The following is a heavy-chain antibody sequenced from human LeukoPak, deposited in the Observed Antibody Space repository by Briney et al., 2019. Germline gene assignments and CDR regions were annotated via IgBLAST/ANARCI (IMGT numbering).Heavy chain of an antibody. D-gene: IGHD6-6*01. CDR2: ISGSGGST. Sequence: GGSLRLSCAASGFTFSSYAMSGVRQAPGKGLEGVSAISGSGGSTYYADSVKGRFTISRDNSKNTLYLQMNSLRAEDTAVYYCAKDRTGSSSVERDWGQGTLVTVSS. CDR1: GFTFSSYA. J-gene: IGHJ4*02. V-gene: IGHV3-23*01. CDR3: AKDRTGSSSVERD.